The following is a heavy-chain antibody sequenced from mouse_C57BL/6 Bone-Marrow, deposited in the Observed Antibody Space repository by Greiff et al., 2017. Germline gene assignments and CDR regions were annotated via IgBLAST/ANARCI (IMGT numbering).Heavy chain of an antibody. Sequence: EVQRVESGGDLVKPGGSLKLSCAASGFTFSSYGMSWVRQTPDKRLEWVATISSGGSYTYYPDSVKGRFTISRDNAKNTLYLQMSSLKSEDTAMYYCARREVTPYYAMDYWGQGTSVTVSS. D-gene: IGHD2-5*01. CDR3: ARREVTPYYAMDY. V-gene: IGHV5-6*01. CDR1: GFTFSSYG. CDR2: ISSGGSYT. J-gene: IGHJ4*01.